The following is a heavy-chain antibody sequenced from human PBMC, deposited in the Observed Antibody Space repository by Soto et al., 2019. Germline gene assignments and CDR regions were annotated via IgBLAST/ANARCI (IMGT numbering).Heavy chain of an antibody. D-gene: IGHD2-15*01. Sequence: QLQLQESGPGLVKPSETLSLTCTVSGGSITSSSYYLGWIRQPPGKWLEWIGSIFYSGSTYYNPALKRRFTFSVDSSKNQFSLALSSVTAADTAVYYCPRHLTDCSAGSCYADFPYYGMDVWGQGTTVTVSS. CDR3: PRHLTDCSAGSCYADFPYYGMDV. J-gene: IGHJ6*02. CDR1: GGSITSSSYY. V-gene: IGHV4-39*01. CDR2: IFYSGST.